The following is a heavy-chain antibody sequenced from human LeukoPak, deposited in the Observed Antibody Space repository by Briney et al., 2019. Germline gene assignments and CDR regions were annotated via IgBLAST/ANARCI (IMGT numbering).Heavy chain of an antibody. J-gene: IGHJ4*02. CDR3: AHSSGWFDY. CDR1: GGSVSSNSAA. D-gene: IGHD6-19*01. Sequence: SQTLSLTCVISGGSVSSNSAAWNWIRQSPSRGLEWLGRTYYRSKWHNEYAVSVKSRITISPDTSKNQFSLQLNSVTPGDTAVYYCAHSSGWFDYWGQGTLVTVSS. V-gene: IGHV6-1*01. CDR2: TYYRSKWHN.